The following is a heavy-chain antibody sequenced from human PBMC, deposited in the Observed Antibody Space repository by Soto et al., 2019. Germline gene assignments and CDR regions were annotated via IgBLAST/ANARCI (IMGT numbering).Heavy chain of an antibody. V-gene: IGHV4-39*07. J-gene: IGHJ4*02. Sequence: SETLALTCTVSGGSISSRSYYWGWIRQPPGKGLEWIGCIYYSGSTYYNPSLKSRVTISVDTSKNQFSLKLSSVTAADTAVYYCARTRVVVAATGFDYWGQGTLVTVSS. CDR1: GGSISSRSYY. D-gene: IGHD2-15*01. CDR3: ARTRVVVAATGFDY. CDR2: IYYSGST.